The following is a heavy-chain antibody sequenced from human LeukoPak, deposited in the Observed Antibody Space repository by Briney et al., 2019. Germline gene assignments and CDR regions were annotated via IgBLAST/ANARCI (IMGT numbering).Heavy chain of an antibody. D-gene: IGHD3-22*01. Sequence: ASVKVSCKASGYTFTNNYMHWVRQAPGQGLEWMGIINPSGGSTNYAQKFQGRVTMTRDTSTSTVYMELSSLRSEDTAVYYCARASGYYDSSGYYRFDYWGQGTLVTVSS. V-gene: IGHV1-46*01. CDR1: GYTFTNNY. CDR2: INPSGGST. J-gene: IGHJ4*02. CDR3: ARASGYYDSSGYYRFDY.